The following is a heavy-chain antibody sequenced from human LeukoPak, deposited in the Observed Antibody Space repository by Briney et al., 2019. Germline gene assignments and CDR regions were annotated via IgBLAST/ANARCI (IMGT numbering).Heavy chain of an antibody. D-gene: IGHD6-19*01. CDR2: ISYDGSNK. Sequence: PGGSLRLSCAASGFTFSSYAMHWVRQAPGKGLEWVAVISYDGSNKYYADSVKGRFTISRDNSKNTLYLQMNSLRAEDTAVYYCARSVAGKGYFDYWAREPWSPSPQ. J-gene: IGHJ4*02. CDR1: GFTFSSYA. CDR3: ARSVAGKGYFDY. V-gene: IGHV3-30-3*01.